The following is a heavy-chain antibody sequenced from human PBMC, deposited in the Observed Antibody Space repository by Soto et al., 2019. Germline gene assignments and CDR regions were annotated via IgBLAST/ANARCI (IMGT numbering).Heavy chain of an antibody. V-gene: IGHV1-69*04. CDR2: IIPILNLA. CDR1: GGTFNTYP. D-gene: IGHD6-13*01. CDR3: ARVSSPAAAYVMYV. J-gene: IGHJ6*02. Sequence: SVKGSCKTSGGTFNTYPFSWVRQAPGQGLEWMGTIIPILNLATYAQEFQGRVTITADKSTSTAYMELSSLESEDTAIYYFARVSSPAAAYVMYVWGQGTTVIVS.